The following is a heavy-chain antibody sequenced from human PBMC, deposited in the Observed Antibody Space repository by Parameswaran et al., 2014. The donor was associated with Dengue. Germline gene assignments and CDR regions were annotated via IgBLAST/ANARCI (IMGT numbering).Heavy chain of an antibody. CDR3: ARFAGGGTTAIFD. V-gene: IGHV5-51*01. CDR2: IYPEDSDT. D-gene: IGHD1-14*01. CDR1: GYDFTTSW. Sequence: GKSLKISCQGSGYDFTTSWIGWVRQKPGKGLEWMGLIYPEDSDTRYSPSFQGQVTISADQSISSAYLQWSSLKASDTAMYYCARFAGGGTTAIFDWGQGTLVTVSS. J-gene: IGHJ4*02.